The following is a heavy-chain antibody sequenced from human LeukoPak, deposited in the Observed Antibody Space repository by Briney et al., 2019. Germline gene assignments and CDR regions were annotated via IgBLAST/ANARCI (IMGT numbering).Heavy chain of an antibody. CDR3: ARANSSSWHN. CDR1: GFTFNTYT. V-gene: IGHV3-48*01. J-gene: IGHJ4*02. D-gene: IGHD6-13*01. Sequence: PGGSLRLSCAASGFTFNTYTMNWVRQAPGKGLEWVSYISGSSGIIDYADSVRGRFTISRDNAKNSLYLQMNSMRVEDTAVYSCARANSSSWHNWGQGTMVTVSA. CDR2: ISGSSGII.